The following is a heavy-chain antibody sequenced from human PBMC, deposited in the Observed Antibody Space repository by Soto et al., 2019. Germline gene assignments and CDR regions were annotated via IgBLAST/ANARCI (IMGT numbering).Heavy chain of an antibody. CDR2: ISGSGADT. CDR1: GFIFSNYA. J-gene: IGHJ4*02. Sequence: GGSLRLSCAPSGFIFSNYAMSWVRQARGKGLEWVSAISGSGADTYYTESVKGRFTISRDNFKNTLYLQMNSLRAEDTDVYYCAKDTGRGGGSVFDYWGQGTLVNVSS. CDR3: AKDTGRGGGSVFDY. D-gene: IGHD2-15*01. V-gene: IGHV3-23*01.